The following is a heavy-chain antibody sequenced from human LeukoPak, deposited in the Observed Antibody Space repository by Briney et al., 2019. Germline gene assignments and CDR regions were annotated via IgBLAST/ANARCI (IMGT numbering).Heavy chain of an antibody. J-gene: IGHJ6*02. D-gene: IGHD2-2*02. CDR3: ARGGIVVVPAAIRWGMDV. CDR1: GYTFTNYY. CDR2: INPSGGST. Sequence: VASVKVSCKASGYTFTNYYTHWVRQAPGQGLDWMGIINPSGGSTNFAQRFQGRVTMTRDTSTSTVYMELSSLRSEDTAVYYCARGGIVVVPAAIRWGMDVWGQGTAVTVSS. V-gene: IGHV1-46*01.